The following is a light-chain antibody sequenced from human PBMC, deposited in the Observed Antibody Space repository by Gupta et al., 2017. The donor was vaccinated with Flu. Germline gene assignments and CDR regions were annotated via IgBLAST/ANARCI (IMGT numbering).Light chain of an antibody. Sequence: QSVLTQPPSASGTPGQRVTISCSGSSSNIGNSFVFWYRQLPGTAPKLLIYRNNQRPSGVPDRFSGSKSGTSASLDISGLRSEDEADYYCATWDDSLNGVVFGGGTKLTGL. V-gene: IGLV1-47*01. CDR3: ATWDDSLNGVV. CDR1: SSNIGNSF. J-gene: IGLJ3*02. CDR2: RNN.